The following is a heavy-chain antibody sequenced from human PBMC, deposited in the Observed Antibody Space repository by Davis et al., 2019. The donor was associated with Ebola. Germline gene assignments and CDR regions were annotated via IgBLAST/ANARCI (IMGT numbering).Heavy chain of an antibody. CDR2: INAGNVNT. D-gene: IGHD3-10*01. CDR3: ARDRGGDYSFDY. CDR1: GYTFTSYA. V-gene: IGHV1-3*01. Sequence: AASVTVSCKASGYTFTSYAMHWVRQAPGQRLEWMGWINAGNVNTKYSQKFQGRVTITRDTSASTAYMELSSLRSEDTSVYYCARDRGGDYSFDYWGQGTLVTVSS. J-gene: IGHJ4*02.